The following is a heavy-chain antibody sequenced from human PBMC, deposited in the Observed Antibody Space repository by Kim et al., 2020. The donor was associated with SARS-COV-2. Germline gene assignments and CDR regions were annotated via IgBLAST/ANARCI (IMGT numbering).Heavy chain of an antibody. D-gene: IGHD3-3*01. V-gene: IGHV3-30-3*01. CDR2: ISYDGSNK. CDR3: ARGHDEDFWSGYGDYYYYGMDV. J-gene: IGHJ6*02. CDR1: GFTFSSYA. Sequence: GGSLRLSCAASGFTFSSYAMHWVRQAPGKGLEWVAVISYDGSNKYYADSVKGRFTISRDNSKNTLYLQMNSLRAEDTAVYYCARGHDEDFWSGYGDYYYYGMDVWGQGTTVTVSS.